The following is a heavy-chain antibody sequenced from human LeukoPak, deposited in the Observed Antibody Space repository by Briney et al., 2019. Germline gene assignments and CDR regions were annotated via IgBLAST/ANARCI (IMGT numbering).Heavy chain of an antibody. J-gene: IGHJ3*02. CDR2: ISSSSSYI. D-gene: IGHD1-1*01. Sequence: GGSLRLSCAASGFTFSSYSMNWVRQAPGKGLEWVSSISSSSSYIYYADSVKGRFTISRDNAKNSLYLQMNSLGAEDTAVYYCARVRGPTTGTLEDAFDIWGQGTMVTVSS. CDR3: ARVRGPTTGTLEDAFDI. CDR1: GFTFSSYS. V-gene: IGHV3-21*01.